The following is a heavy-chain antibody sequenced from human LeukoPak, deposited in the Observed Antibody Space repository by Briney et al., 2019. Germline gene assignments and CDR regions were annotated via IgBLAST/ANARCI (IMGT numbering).Heavy chain of an antibody. Sequence: GGCLRLSCAASGFTISSHGMHWVRQAPGKGLEWVAFLHFNGNNKYYADVVKGRFAISRDNSKNTLHLQMNSLRPEDTAVYYCARSFSAREYFEHWGQGTLVTVSS. CDR2: LHFNGNNK. D-gene: IGHD6-6*01. V-gene: IGHV3-30*02. CDR3: ARSFSAREYFEH. CDR1: GFTISSHG. J-gene: IGHJ1*01.